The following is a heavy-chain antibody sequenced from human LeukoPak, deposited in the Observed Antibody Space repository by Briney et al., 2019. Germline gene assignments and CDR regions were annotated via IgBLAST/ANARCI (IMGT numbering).Heavy chain of an antibody. CDR1: GFTFSRYW. D-gene: IGHD4-17*01. CDR2: IKSDGSST. J-gene: IGHJ4*02. CDR3: AKSPYGDFEFDY. Sequence: GGSLRLSCAASGFTFSRYWMHWVRQAPGEGLVWVSRIKSDGSSTSYADSEKGRFTISRDNAKNTLYLQMNSLRAEDTAVYYCAKSPYGDFEFDYWGQGTLVTVSS. V-gene: IGHV3-74*01.